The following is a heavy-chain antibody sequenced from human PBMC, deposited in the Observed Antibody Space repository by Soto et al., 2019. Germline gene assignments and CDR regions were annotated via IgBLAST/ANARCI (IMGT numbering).Heavy chain of an antibody. CDR2: ISAYNGNP. D-gene: IGHD6-19*01. Sequence: QDQLVQSGVEVKKPGASVKVSCKASGYSFTNYGITWVRQAPGQGFEWMGWISAYNGNPNYAQKCQGRVTMTTAASTRTASLEWTSPRSDDTAVYYCARDRGVAPPVAGNTHYYYYIDVWGKGTTVTVSS. V-gene: IGHV1-18*01. J-gene: IGHJ6*03. CDR3: ARDRGVAPPVAGNTHYYYYIDV. CDR1: GYSFTNYG.